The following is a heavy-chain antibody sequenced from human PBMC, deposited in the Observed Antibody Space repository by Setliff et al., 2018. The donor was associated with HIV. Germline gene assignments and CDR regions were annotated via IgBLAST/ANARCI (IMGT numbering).Heavy chain of an antibody. CDR2: IIPLFGSA. CDR1: GNSFHSYA. Sequence: SVKVSCKASGNSFHSYAFSWVRQAPGQGLEWMGGIIPLFGSANYAQKFQGRVTITADEPTSTVYMEVSGLRFEDTAVYFCAKDGPTVIEGSYMDVWGKGTTVTVSS. CDR3: AKDGPTVIEGSYMDV. J-gene: IGHJ6*03. V-gene: IGHV1-69*13. D-gene: IGHD4-4*01.